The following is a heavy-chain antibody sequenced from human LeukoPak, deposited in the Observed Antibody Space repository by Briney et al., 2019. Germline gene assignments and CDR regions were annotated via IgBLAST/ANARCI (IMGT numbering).Heavy chain of an antibody. D-gene: IGHD3-10*01. CDR1: GGTFSSYA. J-gene: IGHJ4*02. V-gene: IGHV1-69*13. Sequence: SVKVSCKASGGTFSSYALGWVRQAPGQGSEWMGGIIPLFGAPNYAQRFQGRVTITADESTSTVYMELRSLRFEDTAVYYCARDSEVRRNLWHYWGQGTLVTVSS. CDR2: IIPLFGAP. CDR3: ARDSEVRRNLWHY.